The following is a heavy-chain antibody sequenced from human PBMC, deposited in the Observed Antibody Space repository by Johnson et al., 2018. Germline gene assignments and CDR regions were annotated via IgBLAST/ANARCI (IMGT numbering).Heavy chain of an antibody. D-gene: IGHD5-24*01. Sequence: QVQLQQWGAGLLKPSETLSLTCAVYGGSFSGYYWSWIRQPPGKGLEWIGEIHHSGSTNYNPSLKSRVTRSVDTSNNQSSLKLSSVTAADTAVYYCAWSRDCYNGGSFDIWGQGTMVTVSS. CDR3: AWSRDCYNGGSFDI. CDR2: IHHSGST. V-gene: IGHV4-34*01. J-gene: IGHJ3*02. CDR1: GGSFSGYY.